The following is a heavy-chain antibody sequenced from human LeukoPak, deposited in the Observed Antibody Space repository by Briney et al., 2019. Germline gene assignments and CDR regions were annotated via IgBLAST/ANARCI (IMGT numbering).Heavy chain of an antibody. V-gene: IGHV4-61*02. CDR3: AAGIFGIAAAGPTEYFQH. CDR1: GGSISSGSYY. D-gene: IGHD6-13*01. Sequence: SETLSLICTVSGGSISSGSYYWSWIRQPAGKGLEWIGRIYTSGSTNYNPSLKSRVTISVDTSKNQFSLKLSSVTAADTAVYYCAAGIFGIAAAGPTEYFQHWGQGTLVTVSS. CDR2: IYTSGST. J-gene: IGHJ1*01.